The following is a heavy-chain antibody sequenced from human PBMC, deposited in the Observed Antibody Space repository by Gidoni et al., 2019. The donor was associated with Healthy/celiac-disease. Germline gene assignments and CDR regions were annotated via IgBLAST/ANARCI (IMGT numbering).Heavy chain of an antibody. J-gene: IGHJ1*01. D-gene: IGHD2-2*01. CDR1: GFTFSSYA. V-gene: IGHV3-30-3*01. CDR3: ARPAKGYCSSTSCRTYFQH. CDR2: ISYDGSNK. Sequence: QVQLVESGGGVVQPGRSLRLSCAASGFTFSSYAMHWVRQAPGKGLEWVAVISYDGSNKYYADSVKGRFTISRDNSKNTLYLQMNSLRAEDTAVYYCARPAKGYCSSTSCRTYFQHWGQGTLVTVSS.